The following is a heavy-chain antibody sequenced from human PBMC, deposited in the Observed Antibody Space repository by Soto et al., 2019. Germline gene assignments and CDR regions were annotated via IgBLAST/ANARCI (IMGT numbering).Heavy chain of an antibody. V-gene: IGHV3-30*18. D-gene: IGHD5-18*01. Sequence: GGSLRLSCAASGFSFSTYEMNWVRQAPGKGLEWVSVISYDGSNKYYADSVKGRFTISRDNSKNTLYLQMNSLRAEDTAVYYCVKDYARVQVWPRSLCHYYGMDVWGQGTTVTVSS. CDR2: ISYDGSNK. J-gene: IGHJ6*02. CDR3: VKDYARVQVWPRSLCHYYGMDV. CDR1: GFSFSTYE.